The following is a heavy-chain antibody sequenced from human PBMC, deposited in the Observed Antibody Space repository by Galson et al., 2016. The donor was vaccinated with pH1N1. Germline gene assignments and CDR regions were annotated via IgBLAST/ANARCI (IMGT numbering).Heavy chain of an antibody. D-gene: IGHD6-25*01. CDR1: GFAFGEYS. V-gene: IGHV3-48*04. CDR2: MNINGNTM. Sequence: SLRLSCAASGFAFGEYSVNWVRQTPGKRLEWLAYMNINGNTMYYADSVQGRFTMSRDNAKNLLFLQMNSLKTEDTATYYYASGGSTSFDYWGQGTLVTVSS. CDR3: ASGGSTSFDY. J-gene: IGHJ4*02.